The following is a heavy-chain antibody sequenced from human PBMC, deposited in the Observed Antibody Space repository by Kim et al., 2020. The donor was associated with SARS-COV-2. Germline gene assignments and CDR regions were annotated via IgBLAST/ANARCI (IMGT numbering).Heavy chain of an antibody. CDR2: ISGSGGST. J-gene: IGHJ6*02. CDR3: AKVRSIFGVVISCMDV. CDR1: GFTFSSYA. D-gene: IGHD3-3*01. V-gene: IGHV3-23*01. Sequence: GGSLRLSCAASGFTFSSYAMSWVRQAPGKGLEWVSAISGSGGSTYYADSVKGRFTISRDNSKNTLYLQMNSLRAEDTAVYYCAKVRSIFGVVISCMDVWGQGTTVTVSS.